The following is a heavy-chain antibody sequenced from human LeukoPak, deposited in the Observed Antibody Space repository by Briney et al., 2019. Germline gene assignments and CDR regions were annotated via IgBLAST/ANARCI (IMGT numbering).Heavy chain of an antibody. D-gene: IGHD6-13*01. CDR2: IIPIFGTA. J-gene: IGHJ5*02. V-gene: IGHV1-69*13. CDR3: ARESSSWPGGNWFDP. CDR1: GGTFSSYA. Sequence: SVKVSCKASGGTFSSYAISWVRQAPGQGLEWMGGIIPIFGTANYAQKFQGRVTITADESTSTAHMELSSLRSEDTAVYYCARESSSWPGGNWFDPWGQGTLVTVSS.